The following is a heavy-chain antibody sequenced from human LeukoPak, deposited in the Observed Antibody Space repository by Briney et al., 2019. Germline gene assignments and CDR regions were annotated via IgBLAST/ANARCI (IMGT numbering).Heavy chain of an antibody. Sequence: GRSLRLSCAASGFTFSSYAMHWVRQAPGKGLEWVAVISYDGSNKYYADSVKGRFTISRDNSKNTLYLQMNSLRAEDTAVYYCAKDDQLIYCSSTSCYDYVYWGQGTLVTVSS. CDR3: AKDDQLIYCSSTSCYDYVY. CDR1: GFTFSSYA. J-gene: IGHJ4*02. D-gene: IGHD2-2*01. CDR2: ISYDGSNK. V-gene: IGHV3-30-3*01.